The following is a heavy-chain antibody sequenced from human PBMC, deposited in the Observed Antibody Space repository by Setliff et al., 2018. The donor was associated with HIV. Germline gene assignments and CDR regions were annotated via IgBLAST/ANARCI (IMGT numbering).Heavy chain of an antibody. CDR1: GGSFSGYY. D-gene: IGHD2-15*01. J-gene: IGHJ6*03. CDR2: INHSGSI. CDR3: ARVSRYCSGISCYSFSYDYYMDV. V-gene: IGHV4-34*01. Sequence: SETLSLTCAVYGGSFSGYYWSWIRQPPGKGLEWIGEINHSGSINYNPSLKSQVTISVDTSKNQFSLKLTSVTAADTAVFYCARVSRYCSGISCYSFSYDYYMDVWGKGTTVTVSS.